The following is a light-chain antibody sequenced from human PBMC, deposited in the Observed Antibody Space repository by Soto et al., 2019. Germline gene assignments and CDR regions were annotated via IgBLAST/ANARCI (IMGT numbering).Light chain of an antibody. J-gene: IGLJ2*01. CDR2: LNYDGSH. Sequence: QPVLTQSPSASASLGASVKLTCTLSGGQSSYSVAWHQQQPEKGPRYLMKLNYDGSHIKGDGIPDRFSGSSSGAERYPTISSLQSEDEADYYCQTWGTGIEVFGGGTKLTVL. V-gene: IGLV4-69*01. CDR1: GGQSSYS. CDR3: QTWGTGIEV.